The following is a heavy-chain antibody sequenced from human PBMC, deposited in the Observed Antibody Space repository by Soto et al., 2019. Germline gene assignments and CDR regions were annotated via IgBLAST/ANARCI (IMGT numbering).Heavy chain of an antibody. V-gene: IGHV4-59*08. D-gene: IGHD6-13*01. J-gene: IGHJ5*01. Sequence: QVQLQESGPGLVKPSETLSLTCTVSADSINSYYWSWIRQPPGQGLEWIGNIYYSGSTNYNPSLKSRVTISVDTSKNQFSLKLSSVTAADTAVYSCARLGHHSSWFDSWGQGTLVTVSS. CDR3: ARLGHHSSWFDS. CDR2: IYYSGST. CDR1: ADSINSYY.